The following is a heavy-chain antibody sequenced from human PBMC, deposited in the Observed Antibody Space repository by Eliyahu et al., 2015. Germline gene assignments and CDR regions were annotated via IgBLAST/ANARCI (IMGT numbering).Heavy chain of an antibody. V-gene: IGHV3-66*04. CDR2: MYSGGET. CDR1: GFVVRNHY. D-gene: IGHD2-21*01. CDR3: TRLIPYFYYAMDV. Sequence: EVQLEESGGDLVQPGGSLRLVCEGSGFVVRNHYMTWVRQAPGKGLEWVSLMYSGGETFHADSVKGRFTVSRDDSRNTLFLQMNSLRVEDTAVYYCTRLIPYFYYAMDVWGRGTTVTVSS. J-gene: IGHJ6*02.